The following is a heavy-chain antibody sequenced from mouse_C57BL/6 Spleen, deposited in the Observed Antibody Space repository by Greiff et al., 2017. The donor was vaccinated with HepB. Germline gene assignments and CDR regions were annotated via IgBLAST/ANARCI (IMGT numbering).Heavy chain of an antibody. Sequence: EVKLQESGGGLVKPGGSLKLSCAASGFTFSSYAMSWVRQTPEKRLEWVATISDGGSYTYYPDNVKGRFTISRDNAKNNLYLQMSHLKSEDTAMYYCARGITTVLDYWGQGTTLTVSS. D-gene: IGHD1-1*01. CDR2: ISDGGSYT. CDR3: ARGITTVLDY. V-gene: IGHV5-4*03. CDR1: GFTFSSYA. J-gene: IGHJ2*01.